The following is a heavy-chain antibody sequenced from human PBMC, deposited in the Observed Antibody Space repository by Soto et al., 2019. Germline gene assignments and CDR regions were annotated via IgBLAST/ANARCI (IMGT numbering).Heavy chain of an antibody. D-gene: IGHD6-19*01. Sequence: GASVKVSCKASGYTFTSYYMHWVRQAPGQGLEWMGIINPSGGSTSYAQKFQGRVTMTRDTSTSTVYMELSSLRSEDTAVYYCARDLSSGWYYYYYGMDVWGQGTTVTVSS. CDR3: ARDLSSGWYYYYYGMDV. CDR2: INPSGGST. J-gene: IGHJ6*02. V-gene: IGHV1-46*01. CDR1: GYTFTSYY.